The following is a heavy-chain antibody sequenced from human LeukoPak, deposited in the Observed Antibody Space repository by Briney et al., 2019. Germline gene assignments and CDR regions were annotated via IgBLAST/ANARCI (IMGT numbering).Heavy chain of an antibody. Sequence: SETLSLTCAVSGGPISSDDWWSWVRQPPGKGLEWIGEVYHSGTTNYNPSLKSRVTISVDKSKNHFSLTLNSVTAADTAVYYWAKDCSGARGTFPTRGHDLFDLWGQGTVVTVSS. J-gene: IGHJ3*01. V-gene: IGHV4-4*02. CDR3: AKDCSGARGTFPTRGHDLFDL. D-gene: IGHD2-15*01. CDR2: VYHSGTT. CDR1: GGPISSDDW.